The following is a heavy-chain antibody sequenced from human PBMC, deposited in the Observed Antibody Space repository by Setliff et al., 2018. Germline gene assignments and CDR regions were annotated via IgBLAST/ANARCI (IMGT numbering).Heavy chain of an antibody. CDR3: ARDPRIAAAGGFDP. V-gene: IGHV1-18*01. J-gene: IGHJ5*02. CDR1: GYTFTNYG. Sequence: ASVKVSCKASGYTFTNYGVTWVRQAPGQGLEWMGWIGAYNGNTYNAHKFQGRVTMTSDTSTSTAYMELRSLRSDDTAVYYCARDPRIAAAGGFDPWGQGTLVTVSS. CDR2: IGAYNGNT. D-gene: IGHD6-13*01.